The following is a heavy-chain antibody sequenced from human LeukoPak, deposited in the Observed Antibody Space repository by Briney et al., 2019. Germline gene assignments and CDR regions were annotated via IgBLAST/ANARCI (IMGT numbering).Heavy chain of an antibody. J-gene: IGHJ4*02. CDR2: ISGSGGST. CDR3: AKLPAAMRAFDY. D-gene: IGHD2-2*01. Sequence: HPGGSLRLSCAASGFTFSSYAMSWVRQAPGKGLEWVSAISGSGGSTYYADSVEGRFTISRDNSKNTLYLQMNSLRAEDTAVYYCAKLPAAMRAFDYWGQGTLVTVSS. CDR1: GFTFSSYA. V-gene: IGHV3-23*01.